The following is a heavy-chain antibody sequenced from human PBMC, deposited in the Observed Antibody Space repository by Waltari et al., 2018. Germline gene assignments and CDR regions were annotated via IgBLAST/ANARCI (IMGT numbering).Heavy chain of an antibody. J-gene: IGHJ5*02. CDR3: ARGFDSGGSS. V-gene: IGHV3-74*03. Sequence: EVQLVESGGGLVQPGGSLRLSCADYGFAFSTYWMHWVRQAPGKGLLWVSGISGDGSMSTYADSVQGRFSISRDNVKNTLYLQMNSLRADDTAVYYCARGFDSGGSSWGQGTLVAVSS. CDR2: ISGDGSMS. D-gene: IGHD1-26*01. CDR1: GFAFSTYW.